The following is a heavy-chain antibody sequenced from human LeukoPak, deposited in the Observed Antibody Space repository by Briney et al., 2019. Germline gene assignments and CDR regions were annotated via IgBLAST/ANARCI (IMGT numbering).Heavy chain of an antibody. Sequence: GLSLHISCKGSGYSFTTYWIGWVGQMPGKGLERMGIIYPGDSDTRYSPSFQGQVTISADKSISTAYLQWSSLKASDTAMYYCARLLNYDDLDYWGQGTLVTVSS. CDR1: GYSFTTYW. V-gene: IGHV5-51*01. CDR3: ARLLNYDDLDY. CDR2: IYPGDSDT. D-gene: IGHD3-22*01. J-gene: IGHJ4*02.